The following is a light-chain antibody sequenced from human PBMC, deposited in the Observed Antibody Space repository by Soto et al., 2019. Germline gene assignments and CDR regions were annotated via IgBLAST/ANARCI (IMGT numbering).Light chain of an antibody. Sequence: EIVLTQSPGTLAVSPGERATLSCRASQTISSNNLAWYQQKPGQAPSLLIYGTSSRATCIPDRFSGSGFGIDFTLTLSRLEPEDSAIYYCQQYGSWTFGQGTKVEI. CDR1: QTISSNN. CDR2: GTS. V-gene: IGKV3-20*01. CDR3: QQYGSWT. J-gene: IGKJ1*01.